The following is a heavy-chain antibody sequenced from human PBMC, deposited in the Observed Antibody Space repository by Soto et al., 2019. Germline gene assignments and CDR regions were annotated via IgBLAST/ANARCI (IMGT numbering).Heavy chain of an antibody. Sequence: QVQLVQSGAEVKKPGASVKVSCKASGYTFTGYYMHWVRQAPGQGLEWMGWINPNSGGTNYAQKCQGWVTMTRDPSISTAYMELSRLRSDDTAVYYCARDGPWGYCSGGSCYSGLFDYWGQGTLVTVSS. CDR2: INPNSGGT. CDR3: ARDGPWGYCSGGSCYSGLFDY. V-gene: IGHV1-2*04. J-gene: IGHJ4*02. D-gene: IGHD2-15*01. CDR1: GYTFTGYY.